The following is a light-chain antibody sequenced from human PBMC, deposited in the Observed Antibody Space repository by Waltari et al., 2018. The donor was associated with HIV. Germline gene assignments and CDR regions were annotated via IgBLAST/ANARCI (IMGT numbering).Light chain of an antibody. CDR3: CAYGGFTTYV. CDR1: SSDAGGYSL. V-gene: IGLV2-23*01. Sequence: QSALTQPASVSGSPGQAITIPCIGTSSDAGGYSLVSWYQHHPGKAPQLLVFEGTARRSGVSYSFSSSDSGTTASLTSSGLLAEDAADYYCCAYGGFTTYVFGSGTKVTVL. J-gene: IGLJ1*01. CDR2: EGT.